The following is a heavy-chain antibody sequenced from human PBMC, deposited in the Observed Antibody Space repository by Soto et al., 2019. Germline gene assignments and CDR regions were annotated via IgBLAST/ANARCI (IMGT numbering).Heavy chain of an antibody. D-gene: IGHD3-10*01. CDR3: ARDRMVRGVMDPYYYYGMDV. J-gene: IGHJ6*02. CDR1: GGTFSSYA. V-gene: IGHV1-69*12. Sequence: QVQLVQSGAEVKKPGSSVKVSCKASGGTFSSYAISWVRQAPGQGLEWMGGIIPIFGTANYAQKFQGRVTITADESTSTAYMELSRLRSEDTAVYYCARDRMVRGVMDPYYYYGMDVWGQGTTVTVSS. CDR2: IIPIFGTA.